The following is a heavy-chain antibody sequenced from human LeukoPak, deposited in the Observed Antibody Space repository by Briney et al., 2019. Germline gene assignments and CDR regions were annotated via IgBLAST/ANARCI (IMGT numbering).Heavy chain of an antibody. CDR2: ISSSGSTT. V-gene: IGHV3-11*01. CDR1: GFTFSDYY. Sequence: GGSLRLSCAASGFTFSDYYMSWIRQAPGKGLEWVSYISSSGSTTYYADSVKGRFTISRDNAKNSLYLQMNSLRAEDTAVYYCARAAMPFDSSGYYYDWGQGTLVTVSS. CDR3: ARAAMPFDSSGYYYD. J-gene: IGHJ4*02. D-gene: IGHD3-22*01.